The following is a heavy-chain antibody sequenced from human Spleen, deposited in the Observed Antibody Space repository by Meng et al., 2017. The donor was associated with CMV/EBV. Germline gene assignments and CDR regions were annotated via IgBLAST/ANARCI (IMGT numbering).Heavy chain of an antibody. CDR1: GYTFTSYY. D-gene: IGHD3-16*01. J-gene: IGHJ4*02. V-gene: IGHV1-46*01. Sequence: ASVQVSCKASGYTFTSYYMHWVRQAPGQGLEWMGIINPSGGSTSYAQKFQGRVTMTRDTSTSTVYMELSSMRAEDTAAYYCASDLGGFDYWDQGTLVTVSS. CDR3: ASDLGGFDY. CDR2: INPSGGST.